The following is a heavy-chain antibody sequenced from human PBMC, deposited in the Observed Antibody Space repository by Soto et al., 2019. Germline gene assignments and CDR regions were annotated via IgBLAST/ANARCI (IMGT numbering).Heavy chain of an antibody. V-gene: IGHV3-53*01. CDR2: IYSGGST. CDR3: ARDRIVVVVAATPYYYYYGMDV. J-gene: IGHJ6*02. Sequence: PGGSLRLSCAASGFNVSSNYMSWVRQAPGKGLEWVSVIYSGGSTYYADSVKGRFTISRDNSKNTLYLQMNSLRAEDTAVYYCARDRIVVVVAATPYYYYYGMDVWGQGTTVTVSS. CDR1: GFNVSSNY. D-gene: IGHD2-15*01.